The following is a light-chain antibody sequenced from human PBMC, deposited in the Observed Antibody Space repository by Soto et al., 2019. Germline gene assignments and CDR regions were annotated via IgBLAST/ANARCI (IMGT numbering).Light chain of an antibody. CDR1: QSFSSSY. Sequence: EIVLTQSPGTLSLSPGERATLSCRASQSFSSSYLAWYQQKPGQAPRLLIYGASSRATGIPDRFSGSWSGTDFTLTISRLEPEDCAVYYCQQYGSSVYTFGQGTKLEIK. CDR3: QQYGSSVYT. V-gene: IGKV3-20*01. J-gene: IGKJ2*01. CDR2: GAS.